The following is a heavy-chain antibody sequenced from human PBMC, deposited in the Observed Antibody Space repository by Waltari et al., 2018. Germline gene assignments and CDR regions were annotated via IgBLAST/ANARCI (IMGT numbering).Heavy chain of an antibody. CDR1: GFTFDRYS. V-gene: IGHV3-48*01. D-gene: IGHD2-2*01. CDR2: SSSGSSTI. CDR3: ARGGYCNSTTCHGSSAFDI. Sequence: EVSLVESGGDLVQPGGSLRLSCAASGFTFDRYSMIWIRRAPGKGLEWLSYSSSGSSTIFYGDSVKGRFTISRDNAKNSLYLRMNSLRAEDTAVYYCARGGYCNSTTCHGSSAFDIWGQGTVVTVSS. J-gene: IGHJ3*02.